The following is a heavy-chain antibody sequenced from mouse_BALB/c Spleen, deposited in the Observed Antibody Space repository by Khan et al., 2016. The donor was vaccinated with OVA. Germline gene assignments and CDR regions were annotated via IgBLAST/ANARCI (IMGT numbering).Heavy chain of an antibody. V-gene: IGHV3-2*02. CDR2: ISYCGST. J-gene: IGHJ4*01. CDR3: ARGNYYGYALDY. Sequence: EVQLQESGPGLVKPSQSLSLTCPVNGYSITSNYAWNWIRQFPGNKLEWMGYISYCGSTNYNPSLKSRLSITRDTSKNQFFLLLHSVTTEDSATYYCARGNYYGYALDYWGQGTSVTVTS. D-gene: IGHD1-1*01. CDR1: GYSITSNYA.